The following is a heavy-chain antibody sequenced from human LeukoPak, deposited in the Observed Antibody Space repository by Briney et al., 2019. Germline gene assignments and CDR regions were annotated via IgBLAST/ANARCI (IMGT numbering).Heavy chain of an antibody. V-gene: IGHV4-34*01. CDR2: INHSGST. CDR3: ARGYWYSRAWVDY. D-gene: IGHD6-13*01. CDR1: GGSFSGYY. J-gene: IGHJ4*02. Sequence: SETLSLTCAVYGGSFSGYYWSWSRQPPGKGLEWIGEINHSGSTNYNPSLKSRVTISVDTSKNQFSLKLSSVTAADTAVYYCARGYWYSRAWVDYWGQGTLVTVSS.